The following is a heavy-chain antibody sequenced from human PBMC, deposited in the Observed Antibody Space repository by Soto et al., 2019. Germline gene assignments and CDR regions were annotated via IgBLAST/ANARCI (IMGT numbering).Heavy chain of an antibody. J-gene: IGHJ6*02. CDR1: VGTFSIYA. D-gene: IGHD5-12*01. Sequence: QVQLVQSGAEVKKPGSSMKVSCKASVGTFSIYAISWVRQAPGKGREWMGGIIPIFGTANYAQKFQGRVTLTADESASTAYMELSSLRSEDTAVYYCAREGPRGFIPRRDGYNYRDYYDGMDVWGQGTTVTVSS. V-gene: IGHV1-69*01. CDR2: IIPIFGTA. CDR3: AREGPRGFIPRRDGYNYRDYYDGMDV.